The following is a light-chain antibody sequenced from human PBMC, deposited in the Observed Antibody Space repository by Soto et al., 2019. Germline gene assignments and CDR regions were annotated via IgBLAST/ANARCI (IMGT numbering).Light chain of an antibody. J-gene: IGLJ1*01. CDR2: EVN. V-gene: IGLV2-14*01. CDR3: SSYTSSSTLYV. CDR1: SSDVGGYTY. Sequence: QSALTQPASVSGSPRQSITISCTGASSDVGGYTYVSWYQQHPGKAPKLMIYEVNNRPSGVSHRFSGPKSGNTASLTISGLQAEYEADYYCSSYTSSSTLYVFGTGTKGTVL.